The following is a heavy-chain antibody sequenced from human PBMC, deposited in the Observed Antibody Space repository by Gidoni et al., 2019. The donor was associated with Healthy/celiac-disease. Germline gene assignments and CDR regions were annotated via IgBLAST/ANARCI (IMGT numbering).Heavy chain of an antibody. CDR3: ARDCSSTSCYPHYYYYGMDV. CDR2: IYSGGST. V-gene: IGHV3-66*01. D-gene: IGHD2-2*01. CDR1: GFTVSRNY. J-gene: IGHJ6*02. Sequence: EMQLVESGGGLVQPVGSLRLSCAASGFTVSRNYMSWVRQAPGKVLEWVSVIYSGGSTYKADYVKGRFTIARDNSKNTLYLKMNSRRAEDTAVYYCARDCSSTSCYPHYYYYGMDVWGQGTTVTVSS.